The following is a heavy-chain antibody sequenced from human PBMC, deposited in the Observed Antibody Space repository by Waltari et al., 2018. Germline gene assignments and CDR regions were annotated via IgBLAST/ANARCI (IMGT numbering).Heavy chain of an antibody. Sequence: VQLVESGGGLVQPGGSLRLSCAASGFTFSSYSMNWVRQAPGKGLEWIGYIYTSGSTNYNLSLKSRVTISLDTSKNQFSLRVSSVTAADTALYYCATSLGIGPFDIWGQGTMVTVSS. CDR1: GFTFSSYS. J-gene: IGHJ3*02. CDR2: IYTSGST. V-gene: IGHV4-4*09. CDR3: ATSLGIGPFDI. D-gene: IGHD7-27*01.